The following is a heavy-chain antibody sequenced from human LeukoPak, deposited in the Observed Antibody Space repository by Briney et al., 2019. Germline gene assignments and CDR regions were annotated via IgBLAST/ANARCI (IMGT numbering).Heavy chain of an antibody. J-gene: IGHJ5*02. CDR3: ARDWARYCSSTSCYMSPNWFDP. V-gene: IGHV1-18*01. CDR2: ISAYNGNT. D-gene: IGHD2-2*02. Sequence: GASVKVSCKASGYTFTSYGISWVRQAPGQGLEWMGWISAYNGNTNYAQKLQGRVTMTTDTSTSTAYMELRSLRSDDTAVYYCARDWARYCSSTSCYMSPNWFDPWGQGTLVTVSS. CDR1: GYTFTSYG.